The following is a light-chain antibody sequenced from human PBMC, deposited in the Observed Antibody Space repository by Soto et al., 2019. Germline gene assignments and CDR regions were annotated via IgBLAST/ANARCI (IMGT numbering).Light chain of an antibody. CDR2: EVS. J-gene: IGLJ1*01. Sequence: QSVLTQPASVSGSPGQSITISCTGTSSDVGSYNLVSWYQQHPGKAPKLMIYEVSKRPSGVSNRFSGSKSGNTASLTISGLQAEDEADYYCCSYAGSSTFSNVFGTGTTLTVL. V-gene: IGLV2-23*02. CDR3: CSYAGSSTFSNV. CDR1: SSDVGSYNL.